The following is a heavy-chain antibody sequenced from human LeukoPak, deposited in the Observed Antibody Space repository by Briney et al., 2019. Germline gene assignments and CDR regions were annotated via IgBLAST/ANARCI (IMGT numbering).Heavy chain of an antibody. D-gene: IGHD1-26*01. CDR3: ARRAGSSEEYDY. CDR1: GYSFSSSW. J-gene: IGHJ4*02. CDR2: IYPGDSDT. Sequence: GESLQISCKGSGYSFSSSWIGWVRPLPGKGLEWMGIIYPGDSDTRYSPSSQGQVTISADKSISTAYLQWSSLKASDTAMYYCARRAGSSEEYDYWGQGTLVTVSS. V-gene: IGHV5-51*01.